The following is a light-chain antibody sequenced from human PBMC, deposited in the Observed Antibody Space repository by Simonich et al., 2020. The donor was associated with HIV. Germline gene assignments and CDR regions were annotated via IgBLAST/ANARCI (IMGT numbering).Light chain of an antibody. CDR1: QSVSSN. CDR2: GAS. J-gene: IGKJ1*01. Sequence: EVVRTQSPATLSVSPGEKATLSCRASQSVSSNLAWYQQKPGQAPRLLIYGASTRATGIPARFGGSGSGTEFTLTISSLQSEDFAVYYCQQYGSSPGGTFGQGTKVEVK. CDR3: QQYGSSPGGT. V-gene: IGKV3-15*01.